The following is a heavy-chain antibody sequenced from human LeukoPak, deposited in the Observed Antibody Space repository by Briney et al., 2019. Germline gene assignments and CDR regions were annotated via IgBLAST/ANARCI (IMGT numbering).Heavy chain of an antibody. Sequence: SETLSLTCIVSGDSISSYYWSWIRQPAGKGLECIGRIYTSGSTNYNPSLKSRVTMSIDTSKNQFSLKLSSVTAADTAVYFCARGVTRGYIYGDWGQGTLVTVSS. V-gene: IGHV4-4*07. D-gene: IGHD5-18*01. CDR3: ARGVTRGYIYGD. CDR1: GDSISSYY. J-gene: IGHJ4*02. CDR2: IYTSGST.